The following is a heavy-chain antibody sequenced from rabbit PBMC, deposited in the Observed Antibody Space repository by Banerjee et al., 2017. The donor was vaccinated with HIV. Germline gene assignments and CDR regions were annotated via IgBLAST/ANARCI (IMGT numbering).Heavy chain of an antibody. Sequence: QSLEESGGDLVKPGASLTLTCTASGFSFSSSYWICWVRQAPGKGLEWIACIYAGISGTTYYASWAKGRFTISKASSTTVTLQMISLTAADTATYLCARWPGNVSALDLWGQGTLVTVS. J-gene: IGHJ6*01. CDR1: GFSFSSSYW. V-gene: IGHV1S40*01. CDR3: ARWPGNVSALDL. CDR2: IYAGISGTT. D-gene: IGHD3-1*01.